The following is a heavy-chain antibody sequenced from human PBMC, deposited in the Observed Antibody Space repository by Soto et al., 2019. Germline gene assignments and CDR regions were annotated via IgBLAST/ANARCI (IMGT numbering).Heavy chain of an antibody. Sequence: QPGGSLRLSCAASGFTFSSYSMNWVRQAPGKGLEWVSYISSSSSTIYYADSVKGRFTISRDNAKNSLYLQMNSLRDEDTAVYYCARDDRMIVVSSYYYYGMDVWGQGTTVTVPS. J-gene: IGHJ6*02. CDR3: ARDDRMIVVSSYYYYGMDV. D-gene: IGHD3-22*01. V-gene: IGHV3-48*02. CDR2: ISSSSSTI. CDR1: GFTFSSYS.